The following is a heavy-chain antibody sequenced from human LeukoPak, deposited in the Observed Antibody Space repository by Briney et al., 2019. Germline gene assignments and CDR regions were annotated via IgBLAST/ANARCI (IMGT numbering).Heavy chain of an antibody. J-gene: IGHJ4*02. CDR2: IYYSGST. V-gene: IGHV4-59*12. D-gene: IGHD2-8*01. CDR1: GGSISSYY. Sequence: SETLSLTCTVSGGSISSYYWSWIRQPPGKGLEWIGYIYYSGSTYYNPSLKSRVTISVDTSKNQFSLKLSSVTAADTAVYYCARVGYCTNGVCSQRIFDYWGQGTLVTVSS. CDR3: ARVGYCTNGVCSQRIFDY.